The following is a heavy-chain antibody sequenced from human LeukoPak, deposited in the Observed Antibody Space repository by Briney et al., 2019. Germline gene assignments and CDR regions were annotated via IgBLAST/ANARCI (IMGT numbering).Heavy chain of an antibody. CDR1: GFTFSGFS. CDR3: ARAGSHWHYVY. V-gene: IGHV3-7*01. J-gene: IGHJ4*02. D-gene: IGHD3-10*01. Sequence: GRSMRLSCAASGFTFSGFSMSWVRQSPTKGLEWVANIKQDGSERYYVDSVKGRFTISRDNAKNSLSLQMNNLRVEDTAVYYCARAGSHWHYVYWGQGTVVTVSS. CDR2: IKQDGSER.